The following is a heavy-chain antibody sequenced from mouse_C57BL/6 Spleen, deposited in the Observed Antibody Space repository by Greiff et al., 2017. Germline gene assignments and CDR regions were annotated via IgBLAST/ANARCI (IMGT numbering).Heavy chain of an antibody. Sequence: VKLVESGPGLVAPSQSLYITCTVSGFSLTSYGVSWVRQPPGQGLEWLGVIWGDGSTNYHSALRSRLSISKDNSKSQVFLKLNSLQTDDTATYYCATGGDDYDSAMDYWGQGTSLTVSS. V-gene: IGHV2-3*01. D-gene: IGHD2-4*01. J-gene: IGHJ4*01. CDR2: IWGDGST. CDR1: GFSLTSYG. CDR3: ATGGDDYDSAMDY.